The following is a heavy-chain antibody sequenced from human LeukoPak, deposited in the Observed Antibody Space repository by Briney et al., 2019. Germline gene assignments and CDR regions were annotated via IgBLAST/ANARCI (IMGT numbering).Heavy chain of an antibody. Sequence: SETLSLTCTVSGGSISSRSYYWGWIRQPPGKGLEWIGSIYYSGSTYYNPSLKSRVTISVDTSKNQFSLKLSSVTAADTAVYYCAKTGYIVVVPAAIYYYYYMDVWGKGTTVTVSS. J-gene: IGHJ6*03. CDR1: GGSISSRSYY. CDR2: IYYSGST. V-gene: IGHV4-39*07. D-gene: IGHD2-2*01. CDR3: AKTGYIVVVPAAIYYYYYMDV.